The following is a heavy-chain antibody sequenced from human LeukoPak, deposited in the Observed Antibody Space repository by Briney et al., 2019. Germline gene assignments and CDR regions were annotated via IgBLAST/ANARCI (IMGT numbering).Heavy chain of an antibody. D-gene: IGHD2-21*02. Sequence: ASVKVSCKASGYTFTGHYMHWVRQAPGQGLEWMGWINPNSGGTNYAQKFQGRVTMTRDTSISTAYMELSRLRSDDTAVYYCATSNCGGDCYSLDYWGQGTLVTVSS. CDR1: GYTFTGHY. CDR3: ATSNCGGDCYSLDY. V-gene: IGHV1-2*02. J-gene: IGHJ4*02. CDR2: INPNSGGT.